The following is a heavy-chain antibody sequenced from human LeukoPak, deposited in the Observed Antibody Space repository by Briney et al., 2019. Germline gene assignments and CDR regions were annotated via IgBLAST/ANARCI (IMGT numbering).Heavy chain of an antibody. Sequence: SETLSLTCTVSGGSISSYYWSWIRQPPGKGLEWIGYIYYSGSTNYNPSLKSRVTISVDTSKNQFSLKLSSVTAADTAVYYCASETYYYDNSGPYYYYGMDVWGQGTTVTVSS. CDR2: IYYSGST. V-gene: IGHV4-59*01. CDR1: GGSISSYY. D-gene: IGHD3-22*01. CDR3: ASETYYYDNSGPYYYYGMDV. J-gene: IGHJ6*02.